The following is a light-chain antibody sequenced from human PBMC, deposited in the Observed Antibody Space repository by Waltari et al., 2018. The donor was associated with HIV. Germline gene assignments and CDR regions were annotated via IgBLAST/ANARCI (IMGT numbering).Light chain of an antibody. V-gene: IGKV1-27*01. CDR1: QVLGDN. CDR3: QAFKTAPFT. J-gene: IGKJ4*01. Sequence: DIQMTQSPLSLSASVGDRVTITCRASQVLGDNLAWFQQKPGKGPKLLIYPASKLRSGVPSRFIGSGSGTDFTLTINRLRPEDFASYFCQAFKTAPFTFGGGTKVEIK. CDR2: PAS.